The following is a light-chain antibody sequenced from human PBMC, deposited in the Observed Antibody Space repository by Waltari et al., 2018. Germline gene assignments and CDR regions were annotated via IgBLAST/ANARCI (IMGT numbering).Light chain of an antibody. CDR1: QSVSNN. V-gene: IGKV3-15*01. CDR2: GSS. CDR3: QQYNSWPLT. J-gene: IGKJ4*01. Sequence: EIVMTQSPATLSVYPGERATLPCRASQSVSNNLAWFQHKPGQAPRLLIYGSSTRAAGTPARFSGSGSGADFTLTISSLQSEDFALYYCQQYNSWPLTFGGGTKVEIK.